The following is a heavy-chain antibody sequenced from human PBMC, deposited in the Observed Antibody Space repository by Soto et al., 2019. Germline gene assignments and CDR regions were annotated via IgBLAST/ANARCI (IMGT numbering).Heavy chain of an antibody. CDR3: AKDIGDLYSSSWDY. J-gene: IGHJ4*02. D-gene: IGHD6-13*01. Sequence: EVQVLESGGGLVQPGGSLRLSCAVSGFTFSSYAMSWVRQAPGKGLEWVSRIGGSGDRTYYADSVKGRFTISRDNSKRTLYMEMNNVRAEDTAVYYCAKDIGDLYSSSWDYWGQGTLVTVSS. CDR2: IGGSGDRT. V-gene: IGHV3-23*01. CDR1: GFTFSSYA.